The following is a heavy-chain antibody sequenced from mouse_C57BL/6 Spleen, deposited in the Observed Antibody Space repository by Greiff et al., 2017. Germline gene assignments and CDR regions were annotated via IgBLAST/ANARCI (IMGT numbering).Heavy chain of an antibody. CDR1: GFTFSDYG. V-gene: IGHV5-17*01. CDR2: ISSGSSTI. D-gene: IGHD2-2*01. CDR3: ARRLGAY. J-gene: IGHJ3*01. Sequence: EVHLEQSGGGLVKPGGSLKLSYAASGFTFSDYGMHWVRQAPEQGLEWVAYISSGSSTIYYADTVKGRFTISRNNDKNTLFLQMTGLRSEDSAMYYCARRLGAYWGQGTLVTVSA.